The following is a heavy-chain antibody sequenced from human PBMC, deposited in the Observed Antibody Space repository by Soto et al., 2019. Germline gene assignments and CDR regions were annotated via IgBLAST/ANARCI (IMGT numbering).Heavy chain of an antibody. CDR1: GYTFTSYG. CDR2: ISAYNGNT. D-gene: IGHD3-3*01. Sequence: QVQLVQSGAEVKKPGASVKVSCKASGYTFTSYGISWVRQAPGQGLEWMGWISAYNGNTNYAQKLQGRVIMTTDTSTSTDYMELRSLRSDDTAVYYCARSAENDFWSGRNYYYYYMDVWGKGTTVTVSS. CDR3: ARSAENDFWSGRNYYYYYMDV. J-gene: IGHJ6*03. V-gene: IGHV1-18*01.